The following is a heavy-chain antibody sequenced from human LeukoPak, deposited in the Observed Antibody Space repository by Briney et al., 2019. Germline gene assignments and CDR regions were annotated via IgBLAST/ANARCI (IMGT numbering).Heavy chain of an antibody. V-gene: IGHV4-59*13. Sequence: PSDTLSLTCTVSGGSISSYYWSWIRQPPGKGLQWIGYIYYSGSTNYNPSLKSRVTISVDTSKNQFSLKLSSVTAADTAVYYCARGPIAVAGKGSAFDIWGQGTTVTVSS. CDR1: GGSISSYY. D-gene: IGHD6-19*01. CDR3: ARGPIAVAGKGSAFDI. J-gene: IGHJ3*02. CDR2: IYYSGST.